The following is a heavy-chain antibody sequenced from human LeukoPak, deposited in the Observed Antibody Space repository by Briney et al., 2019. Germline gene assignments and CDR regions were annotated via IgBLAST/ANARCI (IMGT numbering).Heavy chain of an antibody. CDR3: ARYCSSTSCYDAFDI. Sequence: SETLSLTCAVSGGSISSGGYCWSWIRQPPGKGLEWIGYIYHSGSTYYNPSLKSRVTISVDRSKNQFSLKLSSVTAADTAVYYCARYCSSTSCYDAFDIWGQGTMVTVSS. V-gene: IGHV4-30-2*01. CDR2: IYHSGST. CDR1: GGSISSGGYC. J-gene: IGHJ3*02. D-gene: IGHD2-2*01.